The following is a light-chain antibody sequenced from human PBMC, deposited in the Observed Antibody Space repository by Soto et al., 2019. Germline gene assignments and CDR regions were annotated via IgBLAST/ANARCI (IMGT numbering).Light chain of an antibody. CDR2: HVS. Sequence: DVVMTQSPLSLPVTLGQPASISCRSSESLAYSDGKTYLNWFQQRPGQSPRRLIYHVSKRDSGAPDRVSGRGSGTDFTLKISRVEAEDVGVYYCMQGTHWPPRVGAGTEMDIK. CDR1: ESLAYSDGKTY. CDR3: MQGTHWPPR. V-gene: IGKV2-30*01. J-gene: IGKJ4*01.